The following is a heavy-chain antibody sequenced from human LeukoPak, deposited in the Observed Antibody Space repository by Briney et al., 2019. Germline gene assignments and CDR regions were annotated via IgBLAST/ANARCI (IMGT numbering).Heavy chain of an antibody. J-gene: IGHJ3*02. CDR2: ISSSSSYI. CDR1: GFTFSSYS. D-gene: IGHD1-1*01. Sequence: MPGGSLRLSCAASGFTFSSYSMNWVRQAPGKGLEWVSSISSSSSYIYYADSVKGRFTISRDNAKNSLYLQMNSLRAEDTAVYYCARQVTGTPPYAFDIWGQGTMVTVSS. CDR3: ARQVTGTPPYAFDI. V-gene: IGHV3-21*01.